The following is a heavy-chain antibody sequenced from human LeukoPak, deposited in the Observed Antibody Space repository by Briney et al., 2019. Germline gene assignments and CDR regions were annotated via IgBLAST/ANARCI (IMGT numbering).Heavy chain of an antibody. CDR2: VSGSGNTI. D-gene: IGHD6-6*01. CDR3: ARELGIAARRGGNWFDP. Sequence: SGGSLRLSCAASGFSFSDHYMAWIRQAPGKGLEWVSYVSGSGNTIYHADSVKGRFTISRDTAKNSVHLQMNSLRVDDTAVYYCARELGIAARRGGNWFDPWGQGTLVTVSS. J-gene: IGHJ5*02. V-gene: IGHV3-11*01. CDR1: GFSFSDHY.